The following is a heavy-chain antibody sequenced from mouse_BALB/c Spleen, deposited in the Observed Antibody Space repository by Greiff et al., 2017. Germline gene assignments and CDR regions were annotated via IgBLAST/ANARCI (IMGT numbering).Heavy chain of an antibody. D-gene: IGHD2-4*01. CDR1: GYTFTSYY. CDR2: IYPGNVNT. CDR3: ASEGYDHGDAMDY. Sequence: QVQLQQSGPELVKPGASVRISCKASGYTFTSYYIHWVKQRPGQGLEWIGWIYPGNVNTKYNEKFKGKATLTADKSSSTAYMQLSSLTSEDSAVYFCASEGYDHGDAMDYWGQGTSVTVSS. V-gene: IGHV1S56*01. J-gene: IGHJ4*01.